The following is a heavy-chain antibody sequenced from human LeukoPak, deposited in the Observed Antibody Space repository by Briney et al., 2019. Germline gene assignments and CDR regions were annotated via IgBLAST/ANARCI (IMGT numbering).Heavy chain of an antibody. J-gene: IGHJ3*02. CDR1: GYTFTSYD. CDR3: ARLYYDSSGYYDDAFDI. D-gene: IGHD3-22*01. V-gene: IGHV1-8*03. CDR2: MNPNSGNT. Sequence: ASVKVSCKASGYTFTSYDINWVRQATGQGLEWMGWMNPNSGNTGYAQKFQGRVTITRNTSISTAYMELSSLRSEDTAGYYCARLYYDSSGYYDDAFDIWGQGTMVTVSS.